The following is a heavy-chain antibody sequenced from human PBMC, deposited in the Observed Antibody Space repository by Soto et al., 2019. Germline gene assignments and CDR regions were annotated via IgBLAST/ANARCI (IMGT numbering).Heavy chain of an antibody. D-gene: IGHD6-13*01. Sequence: GGSLRLSCAASGFTFSSHGMHWVRQAPGKGLEWVAVIWYDGSNKYYADSVKGRFTISRDNSRSTLYLQMNSLRAEDTAVYYCARDYSSSWYGLDSWGQGTLVTVSS. V-gene: IGHV3-33*01. CDR1: GFTFSSHG. J-gene: IGHJ4*02. CDR2: IWYDGSNK. CDR3: ARDYSSSWYGLDS.